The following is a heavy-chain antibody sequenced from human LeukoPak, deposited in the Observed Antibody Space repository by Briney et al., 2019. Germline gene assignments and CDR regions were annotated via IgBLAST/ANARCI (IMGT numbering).Heavy chain of an antibody. J-gene: IGHJ4*02. CDR2: IIPIFGTA. D-gene: IGHD5-12*01. Sequence: ASVKVSCKASGGTFSSYAISWVRQAPGQGLEWMGGIIPIFGTANYAQKFQGRVTITADESTSTAYMELSSLRSEDTAVYYCARGPYSGYDRFDYWGQGTLVTVSS. CDR3: ARGPYSGYDRFDY. V-gene: IGHV1-69*13. CDR1: GGTFSSYA.